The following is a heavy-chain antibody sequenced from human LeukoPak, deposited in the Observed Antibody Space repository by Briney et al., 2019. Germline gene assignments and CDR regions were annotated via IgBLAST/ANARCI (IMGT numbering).Heavy chain of an antibody. J-gene: IGHJ4*02. CDR1: GGSISSSSYY. CDR3: ARQESAPPMIDY. Sequence: SETLSLTCTVSGGSISSSSYYLGWIRQPPGKGLEWIGSIYYSGSTYYNPSLKSRVTISVDTSKNQFSLKLSSVTAADTAVYYCARQESAPPMIDYWGQGTLVTVSS. V-gene: IGHV4-39*01. CDR2: IYYSGST.